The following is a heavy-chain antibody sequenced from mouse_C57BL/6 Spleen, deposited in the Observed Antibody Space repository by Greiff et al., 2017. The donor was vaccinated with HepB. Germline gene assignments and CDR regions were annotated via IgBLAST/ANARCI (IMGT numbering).Heavy chain of an antibody. CDR2: IYPRSGNT. CDR3: APLTGDYAMDY. V-gene: IGHV1-81*01. CDR1: GYTFTSYG. J-gene: IGHJ4*01. D-gene: IGHD6-1*01. Sequence: QVQLQQSGAELARPGASVKLSCKASGYTFTSYGISWVKQRTGQGLEWIGEIYPRSGNTYYNEKFKGKATLTADKSSSTAYMELRSLASEDSAVYFCAPLTGDYAMDYWGQGTSVTVSS.